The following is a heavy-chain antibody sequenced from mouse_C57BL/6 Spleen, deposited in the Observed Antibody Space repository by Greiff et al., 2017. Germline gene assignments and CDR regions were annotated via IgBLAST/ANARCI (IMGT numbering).Heavy chain of an antibody. CDR1: GFTFSSYA. CDR2: ISDGGSYT. J-gene: IGHJ4*01. CDR3: ARDEEGAMDY. Sequence: EVMLVESGGGLVKPGASLKLSCAASGFTFSSYAMSWVRQTPEKRLEWVATISDGGSYTYYPDNVKGRFTISRDNAKNNLYLQMSHLKSEDTAMYYCARDEEGAMDYWGQGTSVTVSS. V-gene: IGHV5-4*01.